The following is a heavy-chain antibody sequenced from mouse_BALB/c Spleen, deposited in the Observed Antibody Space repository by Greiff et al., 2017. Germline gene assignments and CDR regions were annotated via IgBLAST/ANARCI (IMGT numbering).Heavy chain of an antibody. CDR3: ATHYYGSSYRFAY. V-gene: IGHV5-17*02. CDR1: GFTFSSFG. J-gene: IGHJ3*01. Sequence: DVKLVESGGGLVQPGGSRKLSCAASGFTFSSFGMHWVRQAPEKGLEWVAYISSGSSTIYYADTVKGRFTISRDNPKNTLFLQMTSLRSEDTAMYYCATHYYGSSYRFAYWGQGTLVTVSA. CDR2: ISSGSSTI. D-gene: IGHD1-1*01.